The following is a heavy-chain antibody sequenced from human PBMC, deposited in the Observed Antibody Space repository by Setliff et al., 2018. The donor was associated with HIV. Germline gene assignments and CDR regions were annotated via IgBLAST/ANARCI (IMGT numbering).Heavy chain of an antibody. Sequence: PGGSLRLSCAASGFTFSSYWMSWVRQAPGKGQEWVANIKQDGSEKYYVDSVKGRFTISRDNAKNSLYLRMNSLRAEDTAIYYCAKGKNWFDFWGQGTLVTVSS. CDR2: IKQDGSEK. CDR3: AKGKNWFDF. V-gene: IGHV3-7*03. J-gene: IGHJ5*01. CDR1: GFTFSSYW.